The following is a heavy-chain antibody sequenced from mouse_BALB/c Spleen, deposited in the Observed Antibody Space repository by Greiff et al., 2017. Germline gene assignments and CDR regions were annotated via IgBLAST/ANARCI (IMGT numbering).Heavy chain of an antibody. CDR2: IWSGGST. CDR1: GFSLTSYG. D-gene: IGHD2-14*01. V-gene: IGHV2-4-1*01. J-gene: IGHJ1*01. CDR3: ARNHRYDGYFDV. Sequence: QVQLQQSGPGLVQPSQSLSITCTVSGFSLTSYGVHWVRQSPGKGLEWLGVIWSGGSTDYNAAFISRLSISKDNSKSQVFFKMNSLQADDTAIYYCARNHRYDGYFDVWGAGTTVTVSS.